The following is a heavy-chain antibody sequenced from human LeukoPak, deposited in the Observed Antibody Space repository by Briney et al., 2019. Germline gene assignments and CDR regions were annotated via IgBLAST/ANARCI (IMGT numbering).Heavy chain of an antibody. D-gene: IGHD6-19*01. Sequence: GESLKISCKGSGYSFTNYWITWMRRMPGKGLEWMGRIDPSDSYTNYSPSFQGHVTISADKSISTAYLQWSSLKASDTAMYYCARLMSGSASFDYWGQGTLLTVSS. CDR2: IDPSDSYT. J-gene: IGHJ4*02. V-gene: IGHV5-10-1*01. CDR3: ARLMSGSASFDY. CDR1: GYSFTNYW.